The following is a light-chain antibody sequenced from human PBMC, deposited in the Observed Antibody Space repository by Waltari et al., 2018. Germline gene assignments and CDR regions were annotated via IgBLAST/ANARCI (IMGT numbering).Light chain of an antibody. CDR3: QSYDNSLGEAV. CDR1: SSNLGSGYD. V-gene: IGLV1-40*01. CDR2: ENT. J-gene: IGLJ3*02. Sequence: QSALTQPPSVSGAPGQTISISCTGGSSNLGSGYDVHWYQQLPGTAPKLLIYENTNRPSGVPDRFSGSKSDTSASLAISGLQAEDEADYYCQSYDNSLGEAVFGGGTKLTVL.